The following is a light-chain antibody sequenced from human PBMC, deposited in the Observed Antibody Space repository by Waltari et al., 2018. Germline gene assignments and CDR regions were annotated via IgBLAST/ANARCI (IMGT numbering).Light chain of an antibody. CDR1: SSDVGVHNH. J-gene: IGLJ3*02. V-gene: IGLV2-14*03. CDR2: DVS. Sequence: QSALTQPASVSGSPGQSNTISCTGTSSDVGVHNHISWYQQHPGQAPKLLIYDVSKWPSGVSDRFSGSKSGNTASLTISGLQAEDEADYYCNSYTSSTTWVFGGGTRVTVL. CDR3: NSYTSSTTWV.